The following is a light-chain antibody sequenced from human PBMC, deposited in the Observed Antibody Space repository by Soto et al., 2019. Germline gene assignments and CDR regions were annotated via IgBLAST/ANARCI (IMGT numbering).Light chain of an antibody. V-gene: IGKV1-33*01. CDR1: RGITNY. Sequence: DIQMTQSPSSLSASVGDRVTITCQASRGITNYLNWYQQKPGEAPKLLIYDASNLGAGVPSRFTGSGSGADFTFTISSLQPEDIATYYCQQYEILPITFGQGTRLEIK. CDR2: DAS. CDR3: QQYEILPIT. J-gene: IGKJ5*01.